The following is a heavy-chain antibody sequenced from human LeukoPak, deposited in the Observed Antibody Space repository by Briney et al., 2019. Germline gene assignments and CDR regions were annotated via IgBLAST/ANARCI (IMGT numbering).Heavy chain of an antibody. J-gene: IGHJ4*02. V-gene: IGHV3-21*01. Sequence: GGSLRLSCAASGFTFSSCSMNWVRQAPGKGLKWVSAISSSSNYIYYADSVKGRFTISRDNAKNSLFLQMNSLRAEDTAVYYCARVPVLLTMGGDYWGQGTLVTVSS. CDR3: ARVPVLLTMGGDY. CDR1: GFTFSSCS. CDR2: ISSSSNYI. D-gene: IGHD2/OR15-2a*01.